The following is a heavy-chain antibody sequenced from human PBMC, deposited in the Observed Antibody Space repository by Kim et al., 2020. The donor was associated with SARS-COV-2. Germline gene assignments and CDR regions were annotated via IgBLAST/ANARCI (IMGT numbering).Heavy chain of an antibody. CDR3: ARDDSSSWYPLYGMDV. D-gene: IGHD6-13*01. V-gene: IGHV3-11*05. J-gene: IGHJ6*02. Sequence: SVRGRFTTSRDNAKNSLYLQMNGLRAEDTAVYYCARDDSSSWYPLYGMDVWGQGTTVTVSS.